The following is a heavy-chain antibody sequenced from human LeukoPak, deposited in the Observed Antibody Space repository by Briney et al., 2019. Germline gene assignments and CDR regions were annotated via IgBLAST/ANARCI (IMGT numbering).Heavy chain of an antibody. D-gene: IGHD6-13*01. V-gene: IGHV4-59*01. CDR2: IYYSGST. CDR1: GGSISSYY. CDR3: ARAYSSSWYYFDY. Sequence: SEAPSLTCTVSGGSISSYYWSWIRQPPGKGLEWIGYIYYSGSTNYNPSLKSRVTISVDTSKNQFSLKLSSVTAADTAVYYCARAYSSSWYYFDYWGQGTLVTVSS. J-gene: IGHJ4*02.